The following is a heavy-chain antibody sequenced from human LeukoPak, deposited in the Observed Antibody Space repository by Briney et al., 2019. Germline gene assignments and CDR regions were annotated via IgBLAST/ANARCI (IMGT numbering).Heavy chain of an antibody. CDR1: GFSFDDST. V-gene: IGHV3-43*01. D-gene: IGHD6-13*01. Sequence: GGSLRLSCAASGFSFDDSTMHWVRQRPGKGLEWVSLINWDGGSTYYADSVKGRFIISRDTSKNSLYLQMHSLRADDTAFYYCAKDLGKVIAAAGTSGFDTWGRGTLVTVSS. J-gene: IGHJ4*01. CDR3: AKDLGKVIAAAGTSGFDT. CDR2: INWDGGST.